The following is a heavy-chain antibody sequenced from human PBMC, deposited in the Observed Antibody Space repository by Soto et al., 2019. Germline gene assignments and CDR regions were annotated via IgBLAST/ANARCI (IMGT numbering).Heavy chain of an antibody. J-gene: IGHJ5*02. D-gene: IGHD3-3*01. CDR3: ASRITYYDFWSGPSGWFEP. CDR1: SGSISSSNW. CDR2: IYHSGST. V-gene: IGHV4-4*02. Sequence: QVQLQESGPGLVKPSGTLSLTCAVSSGSISSSNWWSWVRQPPGKGLEWIGEIYHSGSTNYNPSLKSRVTISVDKSKNQFSLKLSSVTAADTAVYYCASRITYYDFWSGPSGWFEPWGQGTLVTVSS.